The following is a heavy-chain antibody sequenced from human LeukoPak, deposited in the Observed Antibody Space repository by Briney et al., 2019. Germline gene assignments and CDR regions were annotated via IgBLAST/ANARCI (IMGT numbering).Heavy chain of an antibody. J-gene: IGHJ5*02. D-gene: IGHD1-1*01. V-gene: IGHV4-34*01. Sequence: SETLSLTCAVYGGSFSGYYWSWIRQPPGKGLEWIGEINHSGSTTYNPSLKSRVTISVDTSKNQFSLKLSSVTAADTAVYYCARGRLYNWNGKGLSWFDPWGQGTLVTVSS. CDR1: GGSFSGYY. CDR2: INHSGST. CDR3: ARGRLYNWNGKGLSWFDP.